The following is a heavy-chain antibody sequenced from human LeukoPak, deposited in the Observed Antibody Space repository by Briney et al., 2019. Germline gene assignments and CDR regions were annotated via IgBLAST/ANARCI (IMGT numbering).Heavy chain of an antibody. CDR2: ISDTGGRT. CDR1: GITLSNYG. V-gene: IGHV3-23*01. Sequence: GGSLRLSCAVSGITLSNYGRTWVRQAPGKGLEWFAGISDTGGRTNYADSVKGRFTISRDNPKNTLYLQMNSLRAEDTAVYFCAKRGVVIRVILVGFHKEAYYFDSWGQGALVTVSS. D-gene: IGHD3-22*01. CDR3: AKRGVVIRVILVGFHKEAYYFDS. J-gene: IGHJ4*02.